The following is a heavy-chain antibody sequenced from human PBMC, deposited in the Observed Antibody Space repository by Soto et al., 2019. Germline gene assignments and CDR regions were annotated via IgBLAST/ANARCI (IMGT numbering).Heavy chain of an antibody. CDR3: VASLQY. CDR2: ARNDPRARTT. J-gene: IGHJ4*02. CDR1: GFTFSDYH. D-gene: IGHD2-2*01. Sequence: EMQLVDSGGGLVQPGGSLRLSCAASGFTFSDYHMEWVRQAPGKGLEWIGRARNDPRARTTQHAASVRGRFITSRDDSENSLYLQMNSLKTEDTAVYYCVASLQYWGQGTLVTVSS. V-gene: IGHV3-72*01.